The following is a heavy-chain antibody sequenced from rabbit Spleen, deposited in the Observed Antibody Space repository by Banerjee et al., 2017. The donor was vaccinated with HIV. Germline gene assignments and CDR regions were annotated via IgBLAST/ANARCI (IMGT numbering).Heavy chain of an antibody. V-gene: IGHV1S40*01. J-gene: IGHJ4*01. CDR1: GVSFSISSY. CDR3: ARLGHADYPYAYGLKL. D-gene: IGHD6-1*01. CDR2: IEPIFGNT. Sequence: QSLEESGGDLVKPGASLTLTCTASGVSFSISSYMCWVRQAPGKGLEWIGYIEPIFGNTYYANWVNGRFTISKTSSTTVTLQMTSLTAADTATYFCARLGHADYPYAYGLKLWGPGTLVTV.